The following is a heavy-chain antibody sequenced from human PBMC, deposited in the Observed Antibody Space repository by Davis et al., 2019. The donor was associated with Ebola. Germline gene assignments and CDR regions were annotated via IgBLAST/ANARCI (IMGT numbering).Heavy chain of an antibody. V-gene: IGHV3-30-3*01. CDR1: GFTFSSYW. CDR2: ISYDGSNK. CDR3: ARERQLVRGYYYYYYGMDV. D-gene: IGHD6-13*01. J-gene: IGHJ6*02. Sequence: GESLKISCAASGFTFSSYWMSWVRQAPGKGLEWVAVISYDGSNKYYADSVKGRFTISRDNSKNTLYLQMNSLRAEDTAVYYCARERQLVRGYYYYYYGMDVWGQGTTVTVSS.